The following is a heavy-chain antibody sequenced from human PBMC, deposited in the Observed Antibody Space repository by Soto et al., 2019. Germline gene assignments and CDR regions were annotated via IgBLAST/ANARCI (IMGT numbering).Heavy chain of an antibody. CDR3: AHSRNLITEDAQVGDFDY. CDR1: GFSLTTGGEG. CDR2: IYWDDDE. V-gene: IGHV2-5*02. J-gene: IGHJ4*02. D-gene: IGHD3-10*01. Sequence: QITLKESGPTLVKPTETLTLTCSFSGFSLTTGGEGVGWVRQPPGEALEWLARIYWDDDERYSPSLKTRLTITKDPSKNQVVLIMTNMDPVDTATYFCAHSRNLITEDAQVGDFDYWGQGTLVTVSS.